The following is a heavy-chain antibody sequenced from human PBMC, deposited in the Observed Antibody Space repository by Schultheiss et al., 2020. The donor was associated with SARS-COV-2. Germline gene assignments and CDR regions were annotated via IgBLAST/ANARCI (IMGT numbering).Heavy chain of an antibody. CDR1: GFTFSSYG. CDR2: IWYDGSNK. V-gene: IGHV3-33*01. CDR3: TTSRWGGYYFDY. Sequence: GGSLRLSCAASGFTFSSYGMHWVRQAPGKGLEWVAVIWYDGSNKYYADSVKGRFTISRDNSKNTLYLQMNSLKTEDTAVYYCTTSRWGGYYFDYWGQGTLVTVSS. J-gene: IGHJ4*02. D-gene: IGHD6-19*01.